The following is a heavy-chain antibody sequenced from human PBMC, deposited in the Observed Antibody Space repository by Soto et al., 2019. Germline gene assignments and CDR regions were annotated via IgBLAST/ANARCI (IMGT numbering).Heavy chain of an antibody. V-gene: IGHV4-30-2*01. J-gene: IGHJ4*02. Sequence: SETLCLTCAVSGGSIISGGYSWSWIRQPPGKGLEWIGYIYHSGSTYYNPSLKSRVTISVDRSKNQFSLKLSSVTAADTAVYYCARGQVVAAQHWGQGTLVTVSS. CDR1: GGSIISGGYS. D-gene: IGHD2-15*01. CDR3: ARGQVVAAQH. CDR2: IYHSGST.